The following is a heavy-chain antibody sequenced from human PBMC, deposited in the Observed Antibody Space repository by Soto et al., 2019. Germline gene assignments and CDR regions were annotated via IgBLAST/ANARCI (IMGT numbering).Heavy chain of an antibody. J-gene: IGHJ6*02. Sequence: ASVKVSCKASGYTFTSYGISWVRQAPGQGLEWMGWISAYNGNTEYAQNFQGRVTMTTDTSTSTAYMELRRVRSDDTAVYYCARGGRVVAVAGTDYYYGMDVWGQGTTVTVSS. D-gene: IGHD6-19*01. CDR1: GYTFTSYG. CDR3: ARGGRVVAVAGTDYYYGMDV. V-gene: IGHV1-18*04. CDR2: ISAYNGNT.